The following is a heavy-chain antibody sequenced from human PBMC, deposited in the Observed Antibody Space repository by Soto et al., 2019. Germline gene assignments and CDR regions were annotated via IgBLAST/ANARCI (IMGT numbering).Heavy chain of an antibody. J-gene: IGHJ4*02. D-gene: IGHD1-1*01. CDR1: GFTFSNYW. CDR3: ARDRGVERFDY. CDR2: IRQDGGEK. Sequence: EVQLVESGGGLVQPGGSLRLSCATSGFTFSNYWMSWVRQAPGKGLEWVANIRQDGGEKYHVASVKGRLTISRDNANNSLYLLMNNLRAEDTGVYYCARDRGVERFDYWGQGALVTVSS. V-gene: IGHV3-7*01.